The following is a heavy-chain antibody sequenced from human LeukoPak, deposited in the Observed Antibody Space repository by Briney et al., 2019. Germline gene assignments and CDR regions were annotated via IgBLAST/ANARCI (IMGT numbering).Heavy chain of an antibody. V-gene: IGHV4-34*01. CDR2: INHSGST. J-gene: IGHJ3*02. Sequence: SETLSLTCAVYGGSFSGYYWSRIRQPPGKGLEWIGEINHSGSTNYNPSLKSRVTISVDTSKNQFSLKLSSVTAADTAVYFCARLGGSASRPFDIWGQGTMVTVSS. CDR3: ARLGGSASRPFDI. D-gene: IGHD3-10*01. CDR1: GGSFSGYY.